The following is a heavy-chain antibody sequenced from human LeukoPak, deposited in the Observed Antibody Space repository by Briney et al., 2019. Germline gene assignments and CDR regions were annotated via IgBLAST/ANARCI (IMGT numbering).Heavy chain of an antibody. J-gene: IGHJ4*02. CDR2: INPNSGGT. D-gene: IGHD1-1*01. CDR3: ARNTRSTLAYDY. V-gene: IGHV1-2*02. CDR1: GYTFTGYY. Sequence: GASVKVSCKASGYTFTGYYLHWVRQAPGQGLEWMGWINPNSGGTNYAQKFQGRVTMTSDTSISTAYMELSRLTSDDTAVYYYARNTRSTLAYDYWGQGTLVTVSS.